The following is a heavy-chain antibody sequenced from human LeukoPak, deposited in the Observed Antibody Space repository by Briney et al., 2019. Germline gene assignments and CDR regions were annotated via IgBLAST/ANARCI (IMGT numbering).Heavy chain of an antibody. CDR2: INSDGSST. CDR1: GFTFSSYW. CDR3: ARVSGELEDFDY. J-gene: IGHJ4*02. Sequence: PGGSLRLSCAASGFTFSSYWMHWVRQAPGKGLVWVSRINSDGSSTSYADSVKGRFTISRDNAKNTLYLQMNSLRAEDTAVYYCARVSGELEDFDYWGQGTLVTVSS. V-gene: IGHV3-74*01. D-gene: IGHD6-6*01.